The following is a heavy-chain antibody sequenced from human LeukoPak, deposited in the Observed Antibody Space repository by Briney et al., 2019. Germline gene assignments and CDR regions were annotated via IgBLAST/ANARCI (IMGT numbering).Heavy chain of an antibody. CDR1: GFTVSSNY. CDR3: ASETTVVTPGYFDY. Sequence: GGSLRLSCAASGFTVSSNYMSWVRQALGKGLEWVSVIYSGGSTYYADSVKGRFTISRDNSKNTLYLQMNSLRAEDTAVYYCASETTVVTPGYFDYWGQGTLVTVSS. V-gene: IGHV3-53*01. D-gene: IGHD4-23*01. J-gene: IGHJ4*02. CDR2: IYSGGST.